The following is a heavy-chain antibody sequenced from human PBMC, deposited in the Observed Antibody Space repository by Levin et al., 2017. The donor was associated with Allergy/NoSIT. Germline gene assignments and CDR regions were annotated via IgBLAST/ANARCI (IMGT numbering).Heavy chain of an antibody. D-gene: IGHD3-16*02. CDR3: TTDHPRYDYIWGSYRANDY. J-gene: IGHJ4*02. CDR1: GFTFSNAW. CDR2: IKSKTDGGTT. V-gene: IGHV3-15*01. Sequence: GESLKISCAASGFTFSNAWMSWVRQAPGKGLEWVGRIKSKTDGGTTDYAAPVKGRFTISRDDSKNTLYLQMNSLKTEDTAVYYCTTDHPRYDYIWGSYRANDYWGQGTLVTVSS.